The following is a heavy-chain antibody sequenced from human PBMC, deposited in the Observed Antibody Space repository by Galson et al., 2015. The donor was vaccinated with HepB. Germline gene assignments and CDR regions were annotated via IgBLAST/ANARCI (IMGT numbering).Heavy chain of an antibody. V-gene: IGHV3-23*01. CDR1: GFTFTGYG. D-gene: IGHD3-22*01. CDR2: ISGSGESA. Sequence: SLRLSCAASGFTFTGYGMSWVRQAPGKGLEWVSVISGSGESAYHADSVKGRFTISRDNSKNTLYLQMNSLRAEDTAVYYCAKGLPGYYRSSGRFDYWGQGTLVTVSS. J-gene: IGHJ4*02. CDR3: AKGLPGYYRSSGRFDY.